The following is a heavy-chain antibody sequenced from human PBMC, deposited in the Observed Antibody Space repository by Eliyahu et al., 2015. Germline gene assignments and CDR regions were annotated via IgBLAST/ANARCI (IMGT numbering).Heavy chain of an antibody. CDR3: ARGGYYDILTGYYNPFTGADY. Sequence: EVQLVESGGGLVQPGGSLRLSCAASGFTFSSYWXPWVRQAPGKGLVWVSRINXDGSSTSYADSVKGRFTISRDNAKNTLYLQMNSLRAEDTAVYYCARGGYYDILTGYYNPFTGADYWGQGTLVTVSS. CDR2: INXDGSST. V-gene: IGHV3-74*01. CDR1: GFTFSSYW. D-gene: IGHD3-9*01. J-gene: IGHJ4*02.